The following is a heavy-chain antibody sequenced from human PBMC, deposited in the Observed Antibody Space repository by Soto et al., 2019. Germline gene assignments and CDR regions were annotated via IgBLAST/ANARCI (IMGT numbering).Heavy chain of an antibody. CDR2: IYHSGST. CDR1: GGSISSGGYS. CDR3: ARNEDYGGGEGWFDP. D-gene: IGHD4-17*01. V-gene: IGHV4-30-2*01. J-gene: IGHJ5*02. Sequence: QLQLQESGSGLVKPSQTLSLTCAVSGGSISSGGYSWSWIRQPPGKGLEWIGYIYHSGSTYYNPSLKSRVTISVDRSKNQFSRKLSSVTAADTAVYYCARNEDYGGGEGWFDPWGQGTLVTVSS.